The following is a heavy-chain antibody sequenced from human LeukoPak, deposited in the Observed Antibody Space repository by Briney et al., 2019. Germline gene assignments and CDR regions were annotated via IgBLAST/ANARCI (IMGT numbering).Heavy chain of an antibody. CDR1: GFTFSIYA. V-gene: IGHV3-23*01. J-gene: IGHJ4*02. CDR2: ISGSGGST. D-gene: IGHD3-3*01. Sequence: SGGSLRLSCAASGFTFSIYAMNWVRQAPGKGLEWVSGISGSGGSTDYADSVKGRFTISRDNSKNTLYLEMNSLRAEDTAVYYSATPWRGGWGQGTLVTVSS. CDR3: ATPWRGG.